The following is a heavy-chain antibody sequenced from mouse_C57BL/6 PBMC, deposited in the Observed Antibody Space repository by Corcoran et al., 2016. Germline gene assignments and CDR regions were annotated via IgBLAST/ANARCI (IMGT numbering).Heavy chain of an antibody. CDR3: ARSTGTAYFDS. Sequence: QVQLQQSGPELVKPGASVKISCKASGYSFTSYYIHWVKQRPGQGLEWIGWIYPGSGNNKDNEKFKGKATLTADTSSSTAYMQLSSLTSEDAVVYYCARSTGTAYFDSGGQGSTFTVSS. J-gene: IGHJ2*01. D-gene: IGHD4-1*02. CDR2: IYPGSGNN. V-gene: IGHV1-66*01. CDR1: GYSFTSYY.